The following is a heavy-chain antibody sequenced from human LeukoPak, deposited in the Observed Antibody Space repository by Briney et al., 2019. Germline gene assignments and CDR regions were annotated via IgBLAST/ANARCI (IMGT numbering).Heavy chain of an antibody. CDR2: FDPEDGET. J-gene: IGHJ6*03. V-gene: IGHV1-24*01. CDR3: ARGFGESYYYYMDV. D-gene: IGHD3-10*01. Sequence: ASVKVSCKVSGYTLTELSMHWVRQAPGKGLEWMGGFDPEDGETIYAQKFQGRVTMTEDTSTDTAYMELRSLRSDDTAVYYCARGFGESYYYYMDVWGKGTTVTVSS. CDR1: GYTLTELS.